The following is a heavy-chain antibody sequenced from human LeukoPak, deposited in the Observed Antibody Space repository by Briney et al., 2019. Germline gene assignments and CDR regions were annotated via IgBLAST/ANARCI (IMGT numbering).Heavy chain of an antibody. J-gene: IGHJ4*02. Sequence: SVKVSCKASGGTFSNYAISWVRQAPGQGLEWMGGIIPIFGTTNYAQKFQGRVTITADKSTSTAYMELSSLRSEDTAVYYCARGGMWGSSWYLGSYWGQGTLVTVSS. D-gene: IGHD6-13*01. CDR3: ARGGMWGSSWYLGSY. V-gene: IGHV1-69*06. CDR1: GGTFSNYA. CDR2: IIPIFGTT.